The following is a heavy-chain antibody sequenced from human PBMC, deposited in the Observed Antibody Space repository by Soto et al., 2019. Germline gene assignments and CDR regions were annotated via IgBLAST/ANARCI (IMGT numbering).Heavy chain of an antibody. V-gene: IGHV3-30*18. Sequence: QVQLVESGGAVVQPGRSLRLSCAASGFTFSSYGMHWVRQAPGKGLEWVAVISYDGSNKYYADSVKGRFTISRDNSKNTLYLQMNSLRAEDTAVYYCAKDLAVAGTHTVYGMDVWGQGTTVTVSS. J-gene: IGHJ6*02. CDR1: GFTFSSYG. D-gene: IGHD2-15*01. CDR2: ISYDGSNK. CDR3: AKDLAVAGTHTVYGMDV.